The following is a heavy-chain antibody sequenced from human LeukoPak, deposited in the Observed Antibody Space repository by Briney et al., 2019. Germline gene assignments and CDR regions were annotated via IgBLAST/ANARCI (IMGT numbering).Heavy chain of an antibody. CDR3: AKNSGGSCYSSFDY. CDR2: ISGGASST. CDR1: GFTFSNYS. Sequence: RGSLRLSCAASGFTFSNYSMSWVRQAPGKGLEWVSGISGGASSTYYADSVKGRFTISRDNSKNTLYLQMNSLRAEDTAVYFCAKNSGGSCYSSFDYWGQGTLVTVSS. J-gene: IGHJ4*02. V-gene: IGHV3-23*01. D-gene: IGHD2-15*01.